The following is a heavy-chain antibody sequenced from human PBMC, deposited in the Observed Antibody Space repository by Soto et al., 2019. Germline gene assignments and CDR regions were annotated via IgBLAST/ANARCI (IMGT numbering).Heavy chain of an antibody. CDR1: GFNLSHPW. Sequence: PGGSLRLSCVASGFNLSHPWMTWVRQAAGKGLEWVGRIKSKTDGGTADYAAPVKGRATISRDDSKNTLYLQMNSLKTEDTAVYYCTVVWGSYRREFDPWGQGTLVTVSS. CDR3: TVVWGSYRREFDP. CDR2: IKSKTDGGTA. D-gene: IGHD3-16*02. V-gene: IGHV3-15*01. J-gene: IGHJ5*02.